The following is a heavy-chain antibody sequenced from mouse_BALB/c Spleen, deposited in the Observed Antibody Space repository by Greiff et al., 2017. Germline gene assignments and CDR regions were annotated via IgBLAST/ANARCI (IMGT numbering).Heavy chain of an antibody. D-gene: IGHD1-1*01. CDR1: GDSITSGY. Sequence: EVQLQQSGPSLVKPSQTLSLTCSVTGDSITSGYWNWIRKFPGNKLEYMGYISYSGSTYYNPSLKSRISITRDTSKNQYYLQLNSVTTEDTATYYCARVAYYGSRAWFAYWGQGTLVTVSA. CDR3: ARVAYYGSRAWFAY. J-gene: IGHJ3*01. V-gene: IGHV3-8*02. CDR2: ISYSGST.